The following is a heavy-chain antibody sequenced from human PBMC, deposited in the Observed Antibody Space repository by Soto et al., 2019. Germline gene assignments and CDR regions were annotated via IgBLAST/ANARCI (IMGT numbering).Heavy chain of an antibody. CDR3: ASQASGWYPDY. CDR2: IFDSGTT. V-gene: IGHV4-31*03. CDR1: GGSISSGGYY. D-gene: IGHD6-19*01. Sequence: QVPLQESGPGLVKPSQTLSLTCTVSGGSISSGGYYWSWLRQHPGKGLEWIGYIFDSGTTYYNPSLKSRVTIAVDPPKSQFSLRLTSVTATDTAVYYCASQASGWYPDYWGQGTLGTVSS. J-gene: IGHJ4*02.